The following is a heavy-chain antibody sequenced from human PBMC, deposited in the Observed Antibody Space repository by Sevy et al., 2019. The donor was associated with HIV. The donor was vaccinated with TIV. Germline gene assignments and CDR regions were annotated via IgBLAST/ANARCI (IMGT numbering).Heavy chain of an antibody. CDR1: GFMFDAYA. V-gene: IGHV3-9*01. CDR2: ISWNGENM. CDR3: VKGMDSAGKYVNFDS. D-gene: IGHD3-22*01. Sequence: GGSLRLSCAVSGFMFDAYAMHWVRQSPGKGLEWVSSISWNGENMGYADFVKGRFTISRDNAKKSLYLQMNGLRVEDKALFYCVKGMDSAGKYVNFDSWGQGTLVTVSS. J-gene: IGHJ4*02.